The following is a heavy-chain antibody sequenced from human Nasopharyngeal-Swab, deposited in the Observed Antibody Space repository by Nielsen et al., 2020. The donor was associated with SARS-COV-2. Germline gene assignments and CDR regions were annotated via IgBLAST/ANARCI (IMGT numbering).Heavy chain of an antibody. D-gene: IGHD2-15*01. CDR1: GYTFTSCD. CDR3: ARGGHIVVVVAAADNWFDP. J-gene: IGHJ5*02. CDR2: MNPNSGNT. V-gene: IGHV1-8*01. Sequence: ASVKVSCKASGYTFTSCDINWVRQATGQGLEWMGWMNPNSGNTGYAQKFQGRVTMTRNTSISTAYMELSSLRSEDTAVYYCARGGHIVVVVAAADNWFDPWGQGTLVTVSS.